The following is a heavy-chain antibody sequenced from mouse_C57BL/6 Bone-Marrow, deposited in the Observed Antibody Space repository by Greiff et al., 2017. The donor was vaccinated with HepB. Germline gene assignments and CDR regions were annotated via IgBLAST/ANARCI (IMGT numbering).Heavy chain of an antibody. CDR2: IWTGGGT. V-gene: IGHV2-9-1*01. CDR3: ARKGPYYSNYYAMDY. CDR1: GFSLTSYA. Sequence: VQLQQSGPGLVAPSQSLSITCTVSGFSLTSYAISWVRQPPGKGLEWLGVIWTGGGTNYNSALKSRLSINKDNSKSQVFLKMNSLRTYDTARYYCARKGPYYSNYYAMDYWGQGTSVTVSS. J-gene: IGHJ4*01. D-gene: IGHD2-5*01.